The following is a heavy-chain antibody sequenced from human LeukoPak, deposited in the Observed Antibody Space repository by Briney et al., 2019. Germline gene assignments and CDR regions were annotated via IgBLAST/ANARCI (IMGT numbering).Heavy chain of an antibody. CDR1: GFTFSSYA. Sequence: GSLRLSCAASGFTFSSYAMSWVRQAPGKGLEWIGYIYYSGSTNYNPSLKSRVTISVDTSKNQFSLKLSSVTAADTAVYYCARRGRSSSWLFDYWGQGTLVTVSS. CDR2: IYYSGST. V-gene: IGHV4-59*08. D-gene: IGHD6-13*01. J-gene: IGHJ4*02. CDR3: ARRGRSSSWLFDY.